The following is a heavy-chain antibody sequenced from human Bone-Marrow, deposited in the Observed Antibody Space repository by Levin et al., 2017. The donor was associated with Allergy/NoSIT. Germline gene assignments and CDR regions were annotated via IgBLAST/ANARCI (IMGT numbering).Heavy chain of an antibody. J-gene: IGHJ3*02. CDR3: AKRYSGSYDDAFDI. Sequence: PGGSLRLSCAASGFTFSSYGMHWVRQAPGKGLEWVAVISYDGSNKYYADSVKGRFTISRDNSKNTLYLQMNSLRAEDTAVYYCAKRYSGSYDDAFDIWGQGTMVTVSS. CDR1: GFTFSSYG. D-gene: IGHD1-26*01. CDR2: ISYDGSNK. V-gene: IGHV3-30*18.